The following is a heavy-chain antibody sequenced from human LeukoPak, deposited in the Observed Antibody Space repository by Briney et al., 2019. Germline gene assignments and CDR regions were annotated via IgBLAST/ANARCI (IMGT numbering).Heavy chain of an antibody. CDR2: IYYSGST. J-gene: IGHJ4*02. V-gene: IGHV4-31*03. Sequence: KSSETLSLTCTVSGGPISSGGYYWSWIRQHPGKGLEWIGYIYYSGSTYYNPSLKSRVTISVDTSKNQFSLKLSSVTAADTAVYYCARGDIVATIYFDYWGQGTLVTVSS. D-gene: IGHD5-12*01. CDR1: GGPISSGGYY. CDR3: ARGDIVATIYFDY.